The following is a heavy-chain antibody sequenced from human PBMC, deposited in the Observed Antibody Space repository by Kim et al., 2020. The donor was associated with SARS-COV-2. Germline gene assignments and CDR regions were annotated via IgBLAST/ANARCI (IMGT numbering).Heavy chain of an antibody. J-gene: IGHJ4*02. CDR3: ARGFCGIATCYTGVTYFDY. Sequence: GGSLRLSCAASGFTFSTYGMHWVRQAPGKGLEWVATMWYDGSNKYYPDSVKGRFTVSRDNSKNTLYLQVNSLRAEDTAVYYCARGFCGIATCYTGVTYFDYWGRGTLVTVST. CDR2: MWYDGSNK. D-gene: IGHD2-2*02. CDR1: GFTFSTYG. V-gene: IGHV3-33*08.